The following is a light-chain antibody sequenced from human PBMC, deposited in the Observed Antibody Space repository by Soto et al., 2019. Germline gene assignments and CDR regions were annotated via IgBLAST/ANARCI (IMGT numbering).Light chain of an antibody. J-gene: IGLJ1*01. CDR2: EVS. CDR1: SSDIGGYNY. CDR3: SSYTSSSFYV. V-gene: IGLV2-14*01. Sequence: QSVLTQPRSVSGSPGQSVTISCTGSSSDIGGYNYVSWYQQHPGKAPKLMIYEVSNRPSGVSNRFSGSKSGNTASLTISGLQAEDEADYYCSSYTSSSFYVFGTGTKVTVL.